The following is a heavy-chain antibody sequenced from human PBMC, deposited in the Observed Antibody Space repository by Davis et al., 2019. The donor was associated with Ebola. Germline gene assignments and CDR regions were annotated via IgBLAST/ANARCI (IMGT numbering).Heavy chain of an antibody. J-gene: IGHJ5*02. Sequence: AASVKVSCKASGYSFTSYYMHWVRQAPGQGLEWMGWISAYNGNTNYAQKLQGRVTMTTDTSTSTAYMELRSLRSDDTAVYYCARGVEYSGYGGFRFDPWGQGTLVTVSS. CDR3: ARGVEYSGYGGFRFDP. D-gene: IGHD5-12*01. CDR2: ISAYNGNT. CDR1: GYSFTSYY. V-gene: IGHV1-18*04.